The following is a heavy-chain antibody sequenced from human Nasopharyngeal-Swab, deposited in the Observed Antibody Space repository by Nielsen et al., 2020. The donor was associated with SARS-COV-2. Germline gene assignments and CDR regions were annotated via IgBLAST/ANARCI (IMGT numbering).Heavy chain of an antibody. Sequence: GESLKISCAASGFTFSSYDMHWVRQATGKGLEWVSAIGTAGDTYYPGSVKGRFTISRENAKNSLYLQMNSLRAEDTAVYYCARGGRIAAAGVLLPVYYYYMDVWGQGTMVTVSS. CDR1: GFTFSSYD. V-gene: IGHV3-13*01. CDR3: ARGGRIAAAGVLLPVYYYYMDV. D-gene: IGHD6-13*01. J-gene: IGHJ6*03. CDR2: IGTAGDT.